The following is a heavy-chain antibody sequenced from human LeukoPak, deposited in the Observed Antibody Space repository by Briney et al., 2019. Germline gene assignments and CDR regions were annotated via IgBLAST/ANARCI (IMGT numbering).Heavy chain of an antibody. CDR3: ARGPNVLLWFGSSYYFDY. CDR1: GGSFSGYY. CDR2: INHSGST. V-gene: IGHV4-34*01. J-gene: IGHJ4*02. D-gene: IGHD3-10*01. Sequence: PSETLSLTCAVNGGSFSGYYWSWIRQPPGKGLEWIGEINHSGSTNYNPSLKSRVTISVDTSKNQFSLKLSSVTAADTAVYYCARGPNVLLWFGSSYYFDYWGQGTLVTVSS.